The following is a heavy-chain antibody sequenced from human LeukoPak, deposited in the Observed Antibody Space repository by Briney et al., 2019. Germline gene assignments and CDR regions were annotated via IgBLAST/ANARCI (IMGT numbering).Heavy chain of an antibody. Sequence: SETLSLTCTVSGGSISSYYWSWIRQPAGEGLEWIGRIYTSGSTNYNPSLKSRVTMSVDTSKNQFSLKLSSVTAADTAVYYCARDLYCSSTSCYGFDPWGQGTLVTVSS. V-gene: IGHV4-4*07. CDR1: GGSISSYY. CDR3: ARDLYCSSTSCYGFDP. CDR2: IYTSGST. J-gene: IGHJ5*02. D-gene: IGHD2-2*01.